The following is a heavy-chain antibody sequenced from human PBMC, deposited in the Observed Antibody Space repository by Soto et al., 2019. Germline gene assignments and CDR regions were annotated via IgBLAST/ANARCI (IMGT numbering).Heavy chain of an antibody. D-gene: IGHD3-3*01. Sequence: VGSLRLSCVASGFTFRSYGMHWVRQAPGKGLEWVAVISYDGSKKYHADSVKGRFTISRDNSKNTLYMQMNSLRAEDTAVYYCETWPYCSSTRCPVGANYDFWSGYYETFDYWGQGTLVTVSS. CDR1: GFTFRSYG. CDR2: ISYDGSKK. V-gene: IGHV3-30*03. CDR3: ETWPYCSSTRCPVGANYDFWSGYYETFDY. J-gene: IGHJ4*02.